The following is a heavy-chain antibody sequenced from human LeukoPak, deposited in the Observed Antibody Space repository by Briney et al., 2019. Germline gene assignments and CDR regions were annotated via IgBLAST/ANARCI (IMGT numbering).Heavy chain of an antibody. J-gene: IGHJ4*02. D-gene: IGHD6-19*01. CDR1: GFTVSSNY. Sequence: GGSLRLSCAASGFTVSSNYMSWVRQAPGKGLEWVSIIYSGGSTYYADSVKGRFTISRDNSKSTLYLQMNSLRAEDTAVYYCARRPTAGTFDYWGQGTLVTVSS. V-gene: IGHV3-53*01. CDR2: IYSGGST. CDR3: ARRPTAGTFDY.